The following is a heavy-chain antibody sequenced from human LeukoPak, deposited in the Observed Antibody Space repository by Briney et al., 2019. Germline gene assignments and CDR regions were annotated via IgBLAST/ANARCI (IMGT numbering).Heavy chain of an antibody. V-gene: IGHV4-59*01. J-gene: IGHJ5*02. CDR3: ARVEETVTSVEDNWFDP. CDR1: GGSISTYY. D-gene: IGHD4-17*01. Sequence: SETLSLTCTVSGGSISTYYWSWIRQPPGKGLEWIGYIYYSGSSNYNPSLKSRVTISVDTSKNQFSLKLRSVTAADTAVYYCARVEETVTSVEDNWFDPWGQGTLVSVSS. CDR2: IYYSGSS.